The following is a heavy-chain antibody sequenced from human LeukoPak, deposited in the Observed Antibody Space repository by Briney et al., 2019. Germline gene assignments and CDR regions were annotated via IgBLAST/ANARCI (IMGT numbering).Heavy chain of an antibody. CDR3: ARYCSSASCYAFDY. D-gene: IGHD2-2*01. CDR1: GGSISSGGYY. V-gene: IGHV4-30-2*03. J-gene: IGHJ4*02. CDR2: IYYSGST. Sequence: SQTLSLTCTVSGGSISSGGYYWSWIRQPPEKGLEWIGSIYYSGSTYSNPSLRSRVTISVDTSKNQFSLKLSSVTAADTAVYYCARYCSSASCYAFDYWGQGTLVTVSS.